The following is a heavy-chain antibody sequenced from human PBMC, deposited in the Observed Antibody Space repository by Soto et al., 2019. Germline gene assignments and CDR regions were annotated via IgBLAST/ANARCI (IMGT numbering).Heavy chain of an antibody. Sequence: SETLSLTCAVYGGSFSGYYWSWIRQPPGKGLEWIGEINHSGSTNYNPSLKSRVTISVDTSKNQFSLKLSSVTAADTAVYYCARGRGYSGYDKKIDYWGQGTLVTVSS. J-gene: IGHJ4*02. D-gene: IGHD5-12*01. CDR3: ARGRGYSGYDKKIDY. V-gene: IGHV4-34*01. CDR2: INHSGST. CDR1: GGSFSGYY.